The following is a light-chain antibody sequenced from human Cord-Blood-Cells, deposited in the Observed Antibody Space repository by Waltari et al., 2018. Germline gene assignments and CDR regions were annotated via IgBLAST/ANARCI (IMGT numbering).Light chain of an antibody. CDR3: CSYAGSSTFYV. J-gene: IGLJ1*01. CDR1: SSDVGSYTL. V-gene: IGLV2-23*03. Sequence: QSALTQPASVSGSPGQSITISCTGTSSDVGSYTLVPWYQQHPGKAPKLMIYEGRKRPSGVSNRFSGSKSGNTASLTISGLQAEDEADYYCCSYAGSSTFYVFGTGTKVTVL. CDR2: EGR.